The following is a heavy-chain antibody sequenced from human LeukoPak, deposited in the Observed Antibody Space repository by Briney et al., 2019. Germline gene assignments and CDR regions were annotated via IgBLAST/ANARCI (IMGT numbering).Heavy chain of an antibody. V-gene: IGHV3-21*01. D-gene: IGHD3-3*01. CDR1: GFTFSIYS. Sequence: GGSLRLSCAASGFTFSIYSMNWVRQAPGKGLEWVSSISSSSSYIYYADSVKGRFTISRDNAKNSLYLQMNSLRAEDTAVYYCARNFWSGYYASGNWFDPWGQGTLVTVSS. J-gene: IGHJ5*02. CDR3: ARNFWSGYYASGNWFDP. CDR2: ISSSSSYI.